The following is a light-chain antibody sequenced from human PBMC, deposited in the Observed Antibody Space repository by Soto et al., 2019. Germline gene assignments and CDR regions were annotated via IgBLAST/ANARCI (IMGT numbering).Light chain of an antibody. Sequence: SYELTQPPSVSVASGKTARITCGGNNIGSKSVHWYQQKPGQAPVLVIYYDSDRPSGIPERFSGSNSGNTATLTISRVEAGDEADYYCQVWDSSSALLVFGGGTKLTVL. CDR3: QVWDSSSALLV. V-gene: IGLV3-21*04. J-gene: IGLJ3*02. CDR1: NIGSKS. CDR2: YDS.